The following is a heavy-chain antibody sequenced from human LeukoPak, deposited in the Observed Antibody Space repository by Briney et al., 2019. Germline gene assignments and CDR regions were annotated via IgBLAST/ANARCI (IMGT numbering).Heavy chain of an antibody. CDR3: ARHSEMAAAGRTDFDY. D-gene: IGHD6-13*01. V-gene: IGHV4-4*07. CDR1: GGSISSYY. Sequence: SETLSLTCTVSGGSISSYYWSWIRQPAGKGLEWIGRIYTSGSTNYNPSLKSRVTISVDTSKNQFSLKLSSVTAADTAVYYCARHSEMAAAGRTDFDYWGQGTLVTVSS. CDR2: IYTSGST. J-gene: IGHJ4*02.